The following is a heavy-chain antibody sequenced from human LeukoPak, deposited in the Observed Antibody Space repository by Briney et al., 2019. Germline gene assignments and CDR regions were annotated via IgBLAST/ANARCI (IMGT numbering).Heavy chain of an antibody. Sequence: SETLSLTCTVSGYSISSGYYWGWIRQPPGKGLEWIGSIYHSGSTYYNPSLKSRVTISVDTSKNQFSLKLSSVTAADTAVYYCARAGDSSDPHYWGQGTLVTVSS. V-gene: IGHV4-38-2*02. CDR3: ARAGDSSDPHY. CDR1: GYSISSGYY. J-gene: IGHJ4*02. CDR2: IYHSGST. D-gene: IGHD3-22*01.